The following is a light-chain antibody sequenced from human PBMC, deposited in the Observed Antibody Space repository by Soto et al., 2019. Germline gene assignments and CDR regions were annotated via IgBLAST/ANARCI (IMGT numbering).Light chain of an antibody. V-gene: IGKV3-20*01. Sequence: EIVMTQSPGTLSLSPGERATLSCRASQRVSSSYLAWYQQKPGQAPRLLIYGASSRATGIPDRFSGSGSGTDFTLTISRLEPEDFEVYYCQQYGSPGTFGQGTKLEIK. J-gene: IGKJ2*01. CDR3: QQYGSPGT. CDR1: QRVSSSY. CDR2: GAS.